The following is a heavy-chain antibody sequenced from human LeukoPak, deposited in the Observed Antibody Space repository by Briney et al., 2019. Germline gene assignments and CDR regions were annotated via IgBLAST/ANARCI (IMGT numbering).Heavy chain of an antibody. CDR2: ISAYNGNT. V-gene: IGHV1-18*01. D-gene: IGHD3-9*01. Sequence: ASVKVSCKASGYTFTSYGISWVRQAPGQGLEWMGWISAYNGNTNYAQKLQGRVTMTTDTSTSTAYMELRSLRSDDTAVYYCARDGGYFDWRKDGLDYWGQGTLVTVSS. J-gene: IGHJ4*02. CDR3: ARDGGYFDWRKDGLDY. CDR1: GYTFTSYG.